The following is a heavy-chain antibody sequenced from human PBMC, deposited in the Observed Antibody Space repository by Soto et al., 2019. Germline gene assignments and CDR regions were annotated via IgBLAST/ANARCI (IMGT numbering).Heavy chain of an antibody. Sequence: GESLKISCKGSGYSFTSYWISWVRQMPGKGLEWMGRIDPSDSYTNYSPSFQGHVTISADKSISTAYLQWSSLKASDTAMYYCAMNXVGDGDGTVVVPAGCDSYYVMVVWGQGTSVTV. J-gene: IGHJ6*02. CDR1: GYSFTSYW. V-gene: IGHV5-10-1*01. D-gene: IGHD2-2*01. CDR3: AMNXVGDGDGTVVVPAGCDSYYVMVV. CDR2: IDPSDSYT.